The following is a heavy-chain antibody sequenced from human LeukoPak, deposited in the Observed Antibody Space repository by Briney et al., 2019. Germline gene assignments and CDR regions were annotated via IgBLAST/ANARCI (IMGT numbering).Heavy chain of an antibody. D-gene: IGHD2-2*01. Sequence: ASVKVSCKASGYTFTSYYMHWVRQAPGQGLEWMGIINPSGGSTSYVQKFQGRVTMTRDTSASTVYMELSSLRSEDTAVYYCARDLTRAGYCSSTSCYVPRDFDYWGQGTLVTVSS. CDR1: GYTFTSYY. J-gene: IGHJ4*02. CDR2: INPSGGST. CDR3: ARDLTRAGYCSSTSCYVPRDFDY. V-gene: IGHV1-46*01.